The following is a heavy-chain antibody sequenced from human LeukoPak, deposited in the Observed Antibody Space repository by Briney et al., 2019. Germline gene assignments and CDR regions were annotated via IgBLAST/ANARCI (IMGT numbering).Heavy chain of an antibody. CDR3: ARDYQSRGYYYYMDV. D-gene: IGHD3-10*01. CDR1: GYTFTSYA. CDR2: INPSGGST. J-gene: IGHJ6*03. Sequence: GASVKVSCKASGYTFTSYAMNWVRQAPGQGLEWMGIINPSGGSTSYAQKFQGRVTMTRDMSTSTVYMELSSLRSEDTAVYYCARDYQSRGYYYYMDVWGKGTTVTVSS. V-gene: IGHV1-46*01.